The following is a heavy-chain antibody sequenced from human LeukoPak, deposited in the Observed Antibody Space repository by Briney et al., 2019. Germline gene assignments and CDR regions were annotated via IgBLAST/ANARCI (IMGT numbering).Heavy chain of an antibody. J-gene: IGHJ4*02. V-gene: IGHV3-23*01. CDR2: ISGSGDST. CDR1: GFTFSNYA. CDR3: ARERDYGDY. Sequence: PGGSLRLSCAASGFTFSNYAMNWVRQAPGKGLEWVSGISGSGDSTYYADSVKGRFTISRDNAKNSLYLQMNSLRAEDTAVYYCARERDYGDYWGQGTLVTVSS.